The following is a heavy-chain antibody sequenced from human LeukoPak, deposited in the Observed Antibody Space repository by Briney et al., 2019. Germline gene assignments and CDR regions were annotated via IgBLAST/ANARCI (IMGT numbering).Heavy chain of an antibody. CDR3: AKESPHFDY. J-gene: IGHJ4*02. CDR2: ISGSGGTT. CDR1: GFTFSSYA. Sequence: GGSLRLSCAASGFTFSSYAMSWVRQAPGKGLEWVSTISGSGGTTYYVDSVKGRFTISRDNSKNTLYLQMNSLRVEDTAIYYCAKESPHFDYWGQGTLVTVSS. V-gene: IGHV3-23*01.